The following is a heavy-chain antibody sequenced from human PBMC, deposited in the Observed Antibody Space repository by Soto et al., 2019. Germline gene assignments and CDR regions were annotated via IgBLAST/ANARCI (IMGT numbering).Heavy chain of an antibody. J-gene: IGHJ6*02. CDR1: GDSVSSSSC. CDR2: IYHSGTF. Sequence: QVRLQESGPGLVEPSGTLSLTCAVSGDSVSSSSCWSWVRQAPGKGLEWIGEIYHSGTFNYNPSRASRVSVAVDKSRNQLSLNLKSVTAADTAVYYCVRSVPAATWQYSGMDVWGQGTTVTVSS. V-gene: IGHV4-4*02. CDR3: VRSVPAATWQYSGMDV. D-gene: IGHD2-2*01.